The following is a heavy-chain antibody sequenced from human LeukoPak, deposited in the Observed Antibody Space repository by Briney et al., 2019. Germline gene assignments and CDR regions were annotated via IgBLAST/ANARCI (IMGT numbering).Heavy chain of an antibody. D-gene: IGHD1-26*01. J-gene: IGHJ4*02. CDR1: GVSITDNW. Sequence: SETPSLTCAVSGVSITDNWWSWVRQPPGKGLEWIGEILHTGPTNFNPSLKSRVTISMDKSKNQVSLRLNSVTAADTATYYCVRGGTYYLPYWGQGILVTVSS. V-gene: IGHV4-4*02. CDR2: ILHTGPT. CDR3: VRGGTYYLPY.